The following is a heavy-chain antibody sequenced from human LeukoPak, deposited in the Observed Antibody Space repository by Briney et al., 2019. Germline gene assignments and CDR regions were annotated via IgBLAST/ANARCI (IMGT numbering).Heavy chain of an antibody. CDR2: IYYSGST. J-gene: IGHJ4*02. CDR1: GGSISSYY. CDR3: ARDLPGSLDY. V-gene: IGHV4-59*01. Sequence: SETLSLTCTVSGGSISSYYWSWIRQPPGKGLEWIGYIYYSGSTNYNPSLESRVTISVDTSKNQFSLKLSSVTAADTAVYYCARDLPGSLDYWGQGTLVTVSS.